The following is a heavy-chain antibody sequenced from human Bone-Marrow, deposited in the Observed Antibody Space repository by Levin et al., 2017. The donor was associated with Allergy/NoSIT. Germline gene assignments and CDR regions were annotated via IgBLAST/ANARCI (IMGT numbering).Heavy chain of an antibody. CDR2: INHSGNT. Sequence: ASETLSLTCTVSGDSVDSGSYYWGWIRQTPGKGLEWIGSINHSGNTYYNPSLKSRVAMSVDTSKNKISMMLNSVIAADSAIYLCAREGGWQDGFEVWGQGTMLAVSS. D-gene: IGHD5-24*01. CDR3: AREGGWQDGFEV. CDR1: GDSVDSGSYY. V-gene: IGHV4-38-2*02. J-gene: IGHJ3*01.